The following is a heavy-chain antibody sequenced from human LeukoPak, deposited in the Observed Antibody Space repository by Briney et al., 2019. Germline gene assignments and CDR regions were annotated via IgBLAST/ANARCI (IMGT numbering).Heavy chain of an antibody. CDR2: IYYSGTT. J-gene: IGHJ6*03. V-gene: IGHV4-39*07. Sequence: KSSETLSLTCTVSGGSISSSSYYWGWIRQPPGKGLEWIGSIYYSGTTYYNPSLKSRVTISVDTSKNQFSLKLSSVTAADTAVYYCARVEGCGYSSGWHGFGGYCYYYMDVWGKGTTVTVSS. CDR1: GGSISSSSYY. D-gene: IGHD6-19*01. CDR3: ARVEGCGYSSGWHGFGGYCYYYMDV.